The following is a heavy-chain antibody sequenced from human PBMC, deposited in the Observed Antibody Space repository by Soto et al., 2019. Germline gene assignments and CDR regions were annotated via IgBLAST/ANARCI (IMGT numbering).Heavy chain of an antibody. CDR3: AKEPVGPDWYFDL. Sequence: DVQLLESGGGLVQPGGSLRLSCAASGFTFRSYDMSWVRQAPGKGLEWVSGISGSGISTHYADSVKGRFTVSRDNSKNTLYLQMNSLRAEDTAVYNCAKEPVGPDWYFDLWGRGTLVTVCS. J-gene: IGHJ2*01. V-gene: IGHV3-23*01. CDR1: GFTFRSYD. CDR2: ISGSGIST.